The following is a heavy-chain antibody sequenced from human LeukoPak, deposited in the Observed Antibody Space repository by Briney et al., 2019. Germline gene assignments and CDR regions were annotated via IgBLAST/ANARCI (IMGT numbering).Heavy chain of an antibody. V-gene: IGHV4-61*02. CDR1: GGSISSGSYY. D-gene: IGHD5-12*01. J-gene: IGHJ4*02. CDR2: IYTSGST. Sequence: SETLSLTCTVSGGSISSGSYYWIWIRQPAGKGLEWIGRIYTSGSTHYHPSLKRRVTISVDTSKNQFSLKLSSVTAADTAVYYWAREPLGGVHSGCIDYWGQGTLVTVSS. CDR3: AREPLGGVHSGCIDY.